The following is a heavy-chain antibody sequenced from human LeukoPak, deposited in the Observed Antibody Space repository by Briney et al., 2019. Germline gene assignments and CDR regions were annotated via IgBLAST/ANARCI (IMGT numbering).Heavy chain of an antibody. CDR3: VSFYETY. V-gene: IGHV3-23*01. CDR1: EFDFSTHA. Sequence: HPGGSLRLSCAASEFDFSTHAMTWVRQAPGKGLEWVSAISISGTKTYYADSVKGRFTISRDNSKNTVYLQMNSLRAEDTAVYYCVSFYETYWGRGTLVTVSS. CDR2: ISISGTKT. J-gene: IGHJ4*02. D-gene: IGHD2/OR15-2a*01.